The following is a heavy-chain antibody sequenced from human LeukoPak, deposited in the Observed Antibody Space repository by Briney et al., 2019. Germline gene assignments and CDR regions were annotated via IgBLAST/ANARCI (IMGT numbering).Heavy chain of an antibody. CDR1: GFTFSNYW. Sequence: GGSLRLSCAASGFTFSNYWMHWVRQAPGKGLVWVSRINSDGINTSYPDSVKGRFTISRDNAKNTLNLQMNSLRAEDTAVYYCARTLGGATSLFFPDAFDIWGQGTMVTVSS. CDR3: ARTLGGATSLFFPDAFDI. J-gene: IGHJ3*02. CDR2: INSDGINT. D-gene: IGHD1-26*01. V-gene: IGHV3-74*01.